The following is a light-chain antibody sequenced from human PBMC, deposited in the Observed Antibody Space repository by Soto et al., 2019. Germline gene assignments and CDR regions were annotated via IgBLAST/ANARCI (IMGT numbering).Light chain of an antibody. J-gene: IGKJ1*01. CDR3: QQSYTTPRT. CDR1: QSISGY. CDR2: VAS. V-gene: IGKV1-39*01. Sequence: DIQMTQSPSSLSASVGDRVTITCRASQSISGYLNWYQQRPVKAPNLLIYVASSLQSGVPSRFSGSGSGTDFTRTISSLQPEDFANYYRQQSYTTPRTFGQGKKVEIK.